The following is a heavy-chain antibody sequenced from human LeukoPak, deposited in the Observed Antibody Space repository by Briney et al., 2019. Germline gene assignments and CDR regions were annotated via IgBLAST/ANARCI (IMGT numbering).Heavy chain of an antibody. V-gene: IGHV4-59*11. CDR1: GGSMSHH. Sequence: KSSETLSLTCTVSGGSMSHHWSWIRQSPGKELEWIGYISHTASTNYNPSLKSQVTLSIDTSKSQLSFQLTSVTAADTAVYYCAREKSPERKTWLQLGAFDVWGQGTVVTVSS. CDR3: AREKSPERKTWLQLGAFDV. D-gene: IGHD5-24*01. J-gene: IGHJ3*01. CDR2: ISHTAST.